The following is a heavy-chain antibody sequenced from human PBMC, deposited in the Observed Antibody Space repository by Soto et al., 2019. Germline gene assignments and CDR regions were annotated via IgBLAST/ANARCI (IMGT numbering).Heavy chain of an antibody. CDR1: GGSISSGGYS. D-gene: IGHD3-16*01. J-gene: IGHJ3*02. CDR3: ARDGGLGAGFDI. V-gene: IGHV4-30-2*06. Sequence: QLQLQESGSRLVKPSQTLSLTCSVSGGSISSGGYSWNWIRQSPGKGLEWIGYIYVGGSTNYNPSLTRRGTLAIATSRNVCSLMLSSVTAADTAVYYCARDGGLGAGFDIWGQGPLVPVSS. CDR2: IYVGGST.